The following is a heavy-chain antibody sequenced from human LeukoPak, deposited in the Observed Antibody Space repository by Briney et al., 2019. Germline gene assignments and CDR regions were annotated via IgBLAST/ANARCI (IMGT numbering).Heavy chain of an antibody. D-gene: IGHD2-2*03. V-gene: IGHV4-59*01. Sequence: SETLSLTCTVSGGSTSSYYWSWIRQPPGKGLEWIGYIYYSGSTNYNPSLKSRVTISVDTSKNQFSLKLRSVTAADTAVYYCARDCGYCSSTNCYDYWGQGTLVTVSS. CDR2: IYYSGST. J-gene: IGHJ4*02. CDR1: GGSTSSYY. CDR3: ARDCGYCSSTNCYDY.